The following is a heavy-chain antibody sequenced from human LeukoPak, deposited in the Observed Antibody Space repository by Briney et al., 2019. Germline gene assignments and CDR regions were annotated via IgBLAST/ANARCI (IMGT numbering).Heavy chain of an antibody. CDR3: AKVVEWELLPDY. V-gene: IGHV3-23*01. CDR2: ISGSGGST. Sequence: GGSLRLSCAASRFTFSSYAMSWVPQAPGKEREWVSGISGSGGSTYYAALMKGLFTISRDNSKKSLYLQMNSLRAEDTAVYYCAKVVEWELLPDYWGQGTLVTVS. J-gene: IGHJ4*02. CDR1: RFTFSSYA. D-gene: IGHD1-26*01.